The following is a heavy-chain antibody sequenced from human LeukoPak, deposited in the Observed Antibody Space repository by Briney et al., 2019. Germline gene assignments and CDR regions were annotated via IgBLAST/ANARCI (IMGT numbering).Heavy chain of an antibody. V-gene: IGHV3-23*03. J-gene: IGHJ4*02. Sequence: PGGSLRLSCAASGFTFSSYWMSWVRQAPGKGLEWVSVIYSGGDTYYADSVKGRFTISRDNSKNTLYLQMNSLRAEDTAVYYCAKGAEGGLYGDLPGDYWGQGTLVTVSS. CDR2: IYSGGDT. D-gene: IGHD4-17*01. CDR3: AKGAEGGLYGDLPGDY. CDR1: GFTFSSYW.